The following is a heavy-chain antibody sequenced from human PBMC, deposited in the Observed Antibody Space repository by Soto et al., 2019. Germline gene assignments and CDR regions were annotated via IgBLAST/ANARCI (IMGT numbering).Heavy chain of an antibody. V-gene: IGHV3-73*01. CDR1: GFTFGGSP. J-gene: IGHJ5*02. Sequence: EAQLVQSGGGLVQPGGSLQLSCAASGFTFGGSPVHWVRQASGKGLEWVGRIRSDSASSAIAYAASVRGRFTLSRDDSKNTAYLQVNSLEVEDTALSYCVLEGCRRTGFYSPDLWGQGTLVTVSS. CDR2: IRSDSASSAI. D-gene: IGHD2-21*01. CDR3: VLEGCRRTGFYSPDL.